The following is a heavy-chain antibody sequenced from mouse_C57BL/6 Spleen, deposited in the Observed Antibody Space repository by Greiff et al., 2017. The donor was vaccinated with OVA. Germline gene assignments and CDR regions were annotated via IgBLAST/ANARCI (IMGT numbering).Heavy chain of an antibody. CDR1: GFNIKNTY. CDR2: IDPANGIT. CDR3: ARGYDYDDPSFDY. Sequence: VQLQQSVAELVRPGASVKLSCTASGFNIKNTYMHWVKQRPEQGLVWIGRIDPANGITKYVPKFQGKATLTADTSSNTAYLQLSSLTSGDTAIYYCARGYDYDDPSFDYWGQGTTLTVSS. D-gene: IGHD2-4*01. V-gene: IGHV14-3*01. J-gene: IGHJ2*01.